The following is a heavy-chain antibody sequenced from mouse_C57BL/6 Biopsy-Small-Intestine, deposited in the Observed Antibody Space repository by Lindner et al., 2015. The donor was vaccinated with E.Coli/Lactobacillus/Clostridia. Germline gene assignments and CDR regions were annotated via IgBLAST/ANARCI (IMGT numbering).Heavy chain of an antibody. CDR1: DYTFTDYY. CDR3: AREGSYGNYGFAY. CDR2: FYLNNGGN. J-gene: IGHJ3*01. V-gene: IGHV1-34*01. D-gene: IGHD2-1*01. Sequence: VQLQESGPELVKPGASVKMSCKASDYTFTDYYIHWVKQSHGKSLEWIGYFYLNNGGNGYNQKFKGKATLTVDKSSTTAYMELRSLTSEDSAVYYCAREGSYGNYGFAYWGQGTLVTVSA.